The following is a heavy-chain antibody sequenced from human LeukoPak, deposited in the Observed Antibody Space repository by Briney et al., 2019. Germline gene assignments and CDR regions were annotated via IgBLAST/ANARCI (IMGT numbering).Heavy chain of an antibody. J-gene: IGHJ4*02. CDR3: VTEMELTGPRARRIPWYFDN. V-gene: IGHV1-3*01. CDR2: INAGNGNT. Sequence: ASVKVSCKASGYTFTSYAMHWVRQAPGQRLEWMGWINAGNGNTKYSQKFQGRVTITRDTSASTAYMELSSLRSEDTAFYYCVTEMELTGPRARRIPWYFDNWGQGTLVTVSS. CDR1: GYTFTSYA. D-gene: IGHD7-27*01.